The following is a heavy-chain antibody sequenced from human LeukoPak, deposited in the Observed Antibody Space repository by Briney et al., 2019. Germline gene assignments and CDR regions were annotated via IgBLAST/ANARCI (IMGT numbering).Heavy chain of an antibody. CDR2: ISGSGYNT. Sequence: GGSLRVSWAASGFTFSDYAISCVRQAPGKGMECVSAISGSGYNTYYADSVKGRFTISRDNSKNTLYLQMQSLRAEDTAVYYCAKILTTVTSYYYGMDVWGQGTTVTVSS. CDR1: GFTFSDYA. CDR3: AKILTTVTSYYYGMDV. D-gene: IGHD4-11*01. V-gene: IGHV3-23*01. J-gene: IGHJ6*02.